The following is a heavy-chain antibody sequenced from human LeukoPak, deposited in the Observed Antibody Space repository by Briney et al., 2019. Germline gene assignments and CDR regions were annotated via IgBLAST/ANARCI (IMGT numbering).Heavy chain of an antibody. CDR3: AANFDF. D-gene: IGHD2-8*01. CDR2: VWYDGSNK. CDR1: GFTFSRYG. J-gene: IGHJ4*02. V-gene: IGHV3-33*01. Sequence: PGGSLRLSCAASGFTFSRYGMHWVRQAPGKGLEWVAVVWYDGSNKYYAESVKGRFTISRDNSKNTLYPQMNNLRAEDTAVYYCAANFDFWGQGTLVTVSS.